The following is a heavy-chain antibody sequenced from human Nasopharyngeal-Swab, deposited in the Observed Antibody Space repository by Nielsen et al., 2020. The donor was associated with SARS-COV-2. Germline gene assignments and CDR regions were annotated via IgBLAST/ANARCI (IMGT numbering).Heavy chain of an antibody. CDR3: ARDGLFGDSAFDI. J-gene: IGHJ3*02. CDR2: IYYSGST. V-gene: IGHV4-59*01. D-gene: IGHD3-10*01. Sequence: WIRQSPGKGLEWIGYIYYSGSTNYNPSPKSRVTISVDTSKNQFSLKLSSVTAADTAVYYCARDGLFGDSAFDIWGQGTMVTVSS.